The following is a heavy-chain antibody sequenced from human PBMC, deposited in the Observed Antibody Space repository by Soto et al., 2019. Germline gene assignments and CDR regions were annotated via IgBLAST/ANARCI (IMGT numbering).Heavy chain of an antibody. Sequence: QAQLVQSGAEVKKPGASVKVSCKASGYTFTSYDINWVRQAPGQGLEWLGWMDPNSGSTGYAQNFQGRVTITRNISIKTANMEMSSLRSEDTDVYYCARERKFDFWRKGLDVWGQGTTVTVSS. V-gene: IGHV1-8*01. CDR1: GYTFTSYD. CDR3: ARERKFDFWRKGLDV. CDR2: MDPNSGST. J-gene: IGHJ6*02. D-gene: IGHD3-3*01.